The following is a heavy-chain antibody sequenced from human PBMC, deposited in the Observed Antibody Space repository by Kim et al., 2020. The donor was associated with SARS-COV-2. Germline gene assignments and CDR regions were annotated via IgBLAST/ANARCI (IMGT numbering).Heavy chain of an antibody. J-gene: IGHJ4*02. V-gene: IGHV3-30*04. D-gene: IGHD6-19*01. CDR1: EFTFTSSI. Sequence: GGSLRLSCVTSEFTFTSSILHWVRQAPGKGLEWVAAMSFDGFSKYFVDSVKGRFTISRDNSKNTMYLELNSLRPDDSAVYYCAREGGSSGRCGYFDSWGQGILVTVSS. CDR2: MSFDGFSK. CDR3: AREGGSSGRCGYFDS.